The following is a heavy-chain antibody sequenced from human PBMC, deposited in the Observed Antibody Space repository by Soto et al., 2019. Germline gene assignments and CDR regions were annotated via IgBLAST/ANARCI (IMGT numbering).Heavy chain of an antibody. CDR1: GYTFTSYD. D-gene: IGHD2-2*01. CDR3: ARVGVGCRSTSCSLDY. J-gene: IGHJ4*02. V-gene: IGHV1-8*01. CDR2: MNPNSGNT. Sequence: ASVKVSCKASGYTFTSYDINWVRQATGQGLEWMGWMNPNSGNTGYAQKFQGRVTMTRNTSISTAYMELSSLRSEDTAVYYCARVGVGCRSTSCSLDYWGQGTLVTVSS.